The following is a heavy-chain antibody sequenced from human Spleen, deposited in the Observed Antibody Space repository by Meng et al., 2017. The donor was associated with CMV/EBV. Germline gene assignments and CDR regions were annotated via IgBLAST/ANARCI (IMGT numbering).Heavy chain of an antibody. Sequence: SGNYMSWVRQAPGKGLEWVSVIYRGGSTYYADSVKGRFTISRDNSKNTLYLQMNSLRAEDTAVYYCARCRPYDFWSGYSDLRAFDIWGQGTMVTVSS. CDR3: ARCRPYDFWSGYSDLRAFDI. J-gene: IGHJ3*02. CDR2: IYRGGST. D-gene: IGHD3-3*01. CDR1: SGNY. V-gene: IGHV3-66*02.